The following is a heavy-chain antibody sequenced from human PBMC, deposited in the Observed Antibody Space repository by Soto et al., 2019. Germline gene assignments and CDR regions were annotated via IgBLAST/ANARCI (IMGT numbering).Heavy chain of an antibody. CDR3: HGYGY. J-gene: IGHJ4*02. V-gene: IGHV3-53*01. D-gene: IGHD5-12*01. CDR2: IYRGGST. Sequence: EVQVVESGGGLIQPGGSLRLSCEVSGFSVTANYMSWVRQAPGKGLEWVSVIYRGGSTYYIDSVKGRFSISRDISKNTLYLQMNSVRAGDTTVYYCHGYGYWGQGTLVTVSS. CDR1: GFSVTANY.